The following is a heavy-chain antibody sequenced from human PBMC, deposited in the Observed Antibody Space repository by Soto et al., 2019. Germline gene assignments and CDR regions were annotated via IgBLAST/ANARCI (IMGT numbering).Heavy chain of an antibody. J-gene: IGHJ6*03. CDR2: ISGSGSST. D-gene: IGHD1-26*01. V-gene: IGHV3-23*01. CDR1: GFTFSSFV. Sequence: PGGSLRLSCAASGFTFSSFVMTWVRQTPGRGLEWVSAISGSGSSTYYADSVKGRFTISRDNSKNTLYLQMNSLRAEDTAVYYCARLGGRVPNYYYYMDVWGKGTTVTVSS. CDR3: ARLGGRVPNYYYYMDV.